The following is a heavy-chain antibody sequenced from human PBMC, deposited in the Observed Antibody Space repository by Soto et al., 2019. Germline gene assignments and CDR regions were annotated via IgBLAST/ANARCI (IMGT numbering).Heavy chain of an antibody. Sequence: SQTLSLTCTVSGGSISSGGYYWSWIRQHPGKGLEWIGYIYYSGSTYYNPSLKSRVTISVDTSKNQFSLKLSSVTAADTAVYYCARPAGYCSSTSCLGYYMDVLGKGNTVTVS. CDR1: GGSISSGGYY. CDR2: IYYSGST. D-gene: IGHD2-2*01. V-gene: IGHV4-31*03. CDR3: ARPAGYCSSTSCLGYYMDV. J-gene: IGHJ6*03.